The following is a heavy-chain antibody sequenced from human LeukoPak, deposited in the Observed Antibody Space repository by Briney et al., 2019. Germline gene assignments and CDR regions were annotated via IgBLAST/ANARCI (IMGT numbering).Heavy chain of an antibody. J-gene: IGHJ4*02. CDR2: IKQDGSEK. CDR3: ARSSDDFDY. D-gene: IGHD3-10*01. CDR1: GFTFNNYG. Sequence: GGSLRLSCAASGFTFNNYGMHWVRQAPGKGLEWVANIKQDGSEKYYVDSVKGRFTISRDNAKNSLYLQMNSLRAEDTAVYYCARSSDDFDYWGQGTLVTVSS. V-gene: IGHV3-7*01.